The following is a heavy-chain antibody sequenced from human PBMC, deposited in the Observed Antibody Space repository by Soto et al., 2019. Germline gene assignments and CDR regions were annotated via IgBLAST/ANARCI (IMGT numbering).Heavy chain of an antibody. CDR2: IIPISGAA. J-gene: IGHJ4*02. Sequence: QVQLVQAGADVKKPGSSVKVSCKASRGTFSNYVVNWVRQAPGQGLEWMGRIIPISGAANYAQKFQGRVTITADKSTSPSYMELSSLRSEDTAVYYCASDMTRDVVPYFDFWGKGTLVTVSS. V-gene: IGHV1-69*06. D-gene: IGHD2-21*01. CDR1: RGTFSNYV. CDR3: ASDMTRDVVPYFDF.